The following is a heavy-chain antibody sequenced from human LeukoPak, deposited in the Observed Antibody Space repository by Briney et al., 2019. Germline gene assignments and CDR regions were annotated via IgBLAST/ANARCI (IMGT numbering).Heavy chain of an antibody. CDR1: GGSISSYY. V-gene: IGHV4-59*01. CDR2: IYYSGST. D-gene: IGHD6-13*01. J-gene: IGHJ4*02. CDR3: ARVSLAAAGGFDY. Sequence: SETLSLTCTVSGGSISSYYWSWIRQPPGKGLEWIGYIYYSGSTNYNPSLKSRVTISVDTSKNQFSLKLSSVTAADTAVYYCARVSLAAAGGFDYWGQGTLATVSS.